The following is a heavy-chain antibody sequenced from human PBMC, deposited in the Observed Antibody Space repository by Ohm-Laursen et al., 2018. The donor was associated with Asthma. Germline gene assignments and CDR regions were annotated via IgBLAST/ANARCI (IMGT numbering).Heavy chain of an antibody. CDR2: ISSSSSYI. CDR3: ARIGPEWELPGREYSLHH. D-gene: IGHD1-26*01. V-gene: IGHV3-21*05. Sequence: GSLRLSCSASGFTFSSYSMNWVRQAPGKGLEWVSYISSSSSYIYYADSVRGRFTISRDNAKNSLYLQMNSLRAEDTALYYCARIGPEWELPGREYSLHHWGEGTLVTVSS. CDR1: GFTFSSYS. J-gene: IGHJ1*01.